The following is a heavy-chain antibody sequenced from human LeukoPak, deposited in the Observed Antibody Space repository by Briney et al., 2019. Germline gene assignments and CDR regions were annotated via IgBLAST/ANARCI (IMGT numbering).Heavy chain of an antibody. J-gene: IGHJ4*02. D-gene: IGHD1-26*01. CDR3: ASSPPAGAMSQTKEQEFDY. Sequence: ASETLSLTCTVSGYSISSGYYWGWIRPPPGKGLERIGSIYHSGSTYYKPSLKSRVTISVDTSKNQFSLKLRSVTAADTAVYYCASSPPAGAMSQTKEQEFDYWGQGTLVTVSS. CDR1: GYSISSGYY. V-gene: IGHV4-38-2*02. CDR2: IYHSGST.